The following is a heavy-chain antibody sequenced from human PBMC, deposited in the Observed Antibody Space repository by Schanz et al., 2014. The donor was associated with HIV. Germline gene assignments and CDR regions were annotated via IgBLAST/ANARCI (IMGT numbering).Heavy chain of an antibody. CDR2: IKQDGSEK. CDR1: GITFTNAW. Sequence: EVQLVESGGDLVNPGGSLRLSCAASGITFTNAWMNWVRQAPGKGLEWVANIKQDGSEKHYVDSVKGRFTISRDNAQNSLYLQMNSLRAEDTAVYYCARAGQLALEQGWGNYYYYYYYGMDVWGQGTTVTVSS. D-gene: IGHD1-7*01. CDR3: ARAGQLALEQGWGNYYYYYYYGMDV. J-gene: IGHJ6*02. V-gene: IGHV3-7*01.